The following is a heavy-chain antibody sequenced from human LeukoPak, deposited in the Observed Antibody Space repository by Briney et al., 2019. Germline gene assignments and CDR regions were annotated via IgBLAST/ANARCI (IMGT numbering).Heavy chain of an antibody. Sequence: PSETLSLTCTVSGGSITGSAYYWSWIRQHPGKGPGLIAYIYSSGNTYYNPSLMSRVTISVDTSKKQFFLKLSSVAAADTAVYYCAGWQYWDTGGYFDYWGQGTLVTVSS. J-gene: IGHJ4*02. CDR2: IYSSGNT. D-gene: IGHD2-8*02. CDR1: GGSITGSAYY. V-gene: IGHV4-31*03. CDR3: AGWQYWDTGGYFDY.